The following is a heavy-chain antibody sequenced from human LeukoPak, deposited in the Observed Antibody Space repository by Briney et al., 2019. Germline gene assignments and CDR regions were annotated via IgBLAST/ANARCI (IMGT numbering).Heavy chain of an antibody. D-gene: IGHD5-18*01. J-gene: IGHJ4*02. V-gene: IGHV3-20*04. CDR1: GFTFDDYG. CDR2: ISWNSGSI. Sequence: GGSLRLSCAASGFTFDDYGMSWVRQAPGKGLEWVSGISWNSGSIGYADSVKGRFTISRDNAKNSLYLQMNSLRAEDAAVYYCAKGGSGYSSGYFDYWGQGTLVTVSS. CDR3: AKGGSGYSSGYFDY.